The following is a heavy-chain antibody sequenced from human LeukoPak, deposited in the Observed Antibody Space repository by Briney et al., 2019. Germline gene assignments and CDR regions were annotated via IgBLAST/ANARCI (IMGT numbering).Heavy chain of an antibody. V-gene: IGHV3-7*04. CDR3: ARDSYSSGIDF. Sequence: GGSLRLSCAASGFTFSTYFMSWVRQAPGNGLEWVAHISQDGTEKFFVDSVKGRFTVPRDNTRNSLYLQMNSLRVEDTAVYYCARDSYSSGIDFWGQGTLVTVSS. J-gene: IGHJ4*02. CDR2: ISQDGTEK. D-gene: IGHD3-10*01. CDR1: GFTFSTYF.